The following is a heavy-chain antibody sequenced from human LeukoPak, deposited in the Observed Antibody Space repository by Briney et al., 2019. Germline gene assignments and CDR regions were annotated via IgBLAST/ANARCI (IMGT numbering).Heavy chain of an antibody. D-gene: IGHD3/OR15-3a*01. Sequence: PSETLSLTCTVSGGSISSSSYYWAWIRQPPGKGLEWIGNIYYSGTTYYNASLKSQVSISIDTSKNQFSLKPTSVTAADTAVYYCARQTGSGLFILPGGQGTLVTVSS. V-gene: IGHV4-39*01. CDR1: GGSISSSSYY. CDR3: ARQTGSGLFILP. CDR2: IYYSGTT. J-gene: IGHJ4*02.